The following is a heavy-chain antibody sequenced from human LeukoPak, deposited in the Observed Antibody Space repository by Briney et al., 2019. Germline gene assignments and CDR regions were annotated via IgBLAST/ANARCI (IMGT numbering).Heavy chain of an antibody. CDR2: IYHSGST. V-gene: IGHV4-38-2*02. D-gene: IGHD5-18*01. J-gene: IGHJ6*03. Sequence: PSETLSLTCTVSGYSISSGYYWGWIRQPPGKGLEWIGSIYHSGSTYYNPSLKSRVTISVDTSKNHFSLKLSSVTAADTAVYYCARVGSYGLHYYYYYMDVWGKGTTVIVSS. CDR1: GYSISSGYY. CDR3: ARVGSYGLHYYYYYMDV.